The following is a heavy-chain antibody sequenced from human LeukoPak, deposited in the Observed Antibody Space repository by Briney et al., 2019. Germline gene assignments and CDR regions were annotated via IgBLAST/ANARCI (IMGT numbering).Heavy chain of an antibody. V-gene: IGHV3-30*18. CDR3: AKDPDYGDYVGYFDY. CDR1: GFTFSSYG. Sequence: GRSLRLSCAASGFTFSSYGMHWVRQAPGKGLEWVAVISYDGSNKYYADSVKGRFTISRDNSKNTLYLQMNSLRDEDTAVYYCAKDPDYGDYVGYFDYWGQGTLVTVSS. D-gene: IGHD4-17*01. CDR2: ISYDGSNK. J-gene: IGHJ4*02.